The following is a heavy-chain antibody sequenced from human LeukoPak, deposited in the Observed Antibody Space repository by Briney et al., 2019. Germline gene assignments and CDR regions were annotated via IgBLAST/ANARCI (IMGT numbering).Heavy chain of an antibody. CDR2: IGTSGDT. D-gene: IGHD1-26*01. CDR1: GFTVSSNY. CDR3: AKSKIVQGRGYFDL. Sequence: GGSLRLSCAASGFTVSSNYMSWVRQAPGKGPEWVSTIGTSGDTYYADSVKGRFTISRDNSNNALYLHMNSLRAEDAAVYYCAKSKIVQGRGYFDLWGRGTLVTVSS. J-gene: IGHJ2*01. V-gene: IGHV3-53*01.